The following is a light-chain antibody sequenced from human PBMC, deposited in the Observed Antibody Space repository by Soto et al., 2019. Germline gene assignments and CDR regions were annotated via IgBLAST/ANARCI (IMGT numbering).Light chain of an antibody. CDR3: TSYTTSSTLYV. V-gene: IGLV2-14*01. J-gene: IGLJ1*01. CDR1: SSDVGGYNY. Sequence: QSVLTQPASVSGYPGQSITISCTGTSSDVGGYNYVCWYQQHPGKAPRLIIYDVSNRPSGVSNRFSGSKSGNTASLTISGLQAEDEADYYCTSYTTSSTLYVFGTGTKLTVL. CDR2: DVS.